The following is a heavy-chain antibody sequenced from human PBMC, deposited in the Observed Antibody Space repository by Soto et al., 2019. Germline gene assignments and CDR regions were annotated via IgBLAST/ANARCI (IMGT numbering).Heavy chain of an antibody. CDR2: IKSIYNGGTI. V-gene: IGHV3-15*01. CDR3: ATGKYFDF. Sequence: GGSLRLSCAGSGFTFSNTWMTWVRQAPGKGLEWVGRIKSIYNGGTIEYAAPVKGRFIITRDDSRATVFLQMNSLKTEDTVVYYCATGKYFDFWGQGTQVTVSS. J-gene: IGHJ4*02. CDR1: GFTFSNTW.